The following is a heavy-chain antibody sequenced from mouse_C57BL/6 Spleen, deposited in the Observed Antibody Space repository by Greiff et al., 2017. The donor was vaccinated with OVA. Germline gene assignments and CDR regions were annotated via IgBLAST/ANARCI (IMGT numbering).Heavy chain of an antibody. V-gene: IGHV3-1*01. CDR3: ARGGSGAMDY. Sequence: EVQLQESGPGMVKPSQSLSLTCTVTGYSITSGYDWHWIRHFPGNKLEWMGYISYSGSTNYNPSLKSRISITPDTSKNHFFLKLNSVTTEDTATYYCARGGSGAMDYWGQGTSVTVSS. CDR2: ISYSGST. CDR1: GYSITSGYD. J-gene: IGHJ4*01. D-gene: IGHD1-3*01.